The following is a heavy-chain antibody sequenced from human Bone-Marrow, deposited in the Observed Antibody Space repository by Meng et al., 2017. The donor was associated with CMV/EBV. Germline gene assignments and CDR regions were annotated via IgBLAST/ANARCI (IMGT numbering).Heavy chain of an antibody. CDR1: GFMFGTYG. J-gene: IGHJ4*02. V-gene: IGHV3-33*06. CDR3: AKGRRSSERTLDF. Sequence: GGSLRLSCAASGFMFGTYGMHWVRQAPGKGLEWVAVIWNDGSDKDYADSVKGRFTVFRDNSKNTLYVQMNSLRVEDTAVYYCAKGRRSSERTLDFWGQGTLVTVSS. D-gene: IGHD3-10*01. CDR2: IWNDGSDK.